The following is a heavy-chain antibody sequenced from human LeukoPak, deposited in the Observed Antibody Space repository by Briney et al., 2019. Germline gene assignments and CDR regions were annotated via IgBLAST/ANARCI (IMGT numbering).Heavy chain of an antibody. Sequence: SETLSLTCAVYGGSFSGYYWSWIRQPPGKGLEWIGEINHSGSTNYNPSLKSRVTISVDTSKNQFSLKLSSVTAADTAVYYCARGRYNWNYDLDYWGRGTLVTVSS. V-gene: IGHV4-34*01. CDR2: INHSGST. CDR3: ARGRYNWNYDLDY. CDR1: GGSFSGYY. D-gene: IGHD1-7*01. J-gene: IGHJ4*02.